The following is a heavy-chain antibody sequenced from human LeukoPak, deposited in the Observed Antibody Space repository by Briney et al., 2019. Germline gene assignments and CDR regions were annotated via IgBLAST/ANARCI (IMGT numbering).Heavy chain of an antibody. Sequence: PSETLSLTRAVSGGSLSGYYWSWIRQSPGKGLEWMGDIHHDGRTKYKSSLKSRITIFLVSSKNEVSLRLSPVTPADTALYFCARDVVPRDYGDTLNAYDLWGQGTMVTVS. J-gene: IGHJ3*01. CDR2: IHHDGRT. CDR3: ARDVVPRDYGDTLNAYDL. CDR1: GGSLSGYY. D-gene: IGHD4-17*01. V-gene: IGHV4-34*01.